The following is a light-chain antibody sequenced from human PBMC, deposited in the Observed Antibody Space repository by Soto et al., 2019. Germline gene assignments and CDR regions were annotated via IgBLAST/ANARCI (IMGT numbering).Light chain of an antibody. CDR2: EGS. CDR3: CSYAGSSTYVV. Sequence: QSALTQPASVSGSPGQSITISCTGTSSDVGSYNLVSWYQQHPGKAPKLMIYEGSKRPSGVSNRFSGSKSGNTASLTISGLQAEDEADYHCCSYAGSSTYVVFGRGTKLTVL. V-gene: IGLV2-23*01. J-gene: IGLJ2*01. CDR1: SSDVGSYNL.